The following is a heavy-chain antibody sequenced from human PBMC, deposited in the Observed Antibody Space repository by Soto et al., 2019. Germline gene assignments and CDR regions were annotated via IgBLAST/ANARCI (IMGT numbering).Heavy chain of an antibody. J-gene: IGHJ6*03. Sequence: SETLSLTCTVSGGSISSYDCSWIRQPPGKGLEWIGYIYYSGSTNYNPSLKSRVTISVDTSKNQFSLKLSSVTAADTAVYYCAREADPACYYYYYMGVLGKGTTVTVSS. V-gene: IGHV4-59*01. CDR3: AREADPACYYYYYMGV. CDR2: IYYSGST. D-gene: IGHD2-15*01. CDR1: GGSISSYD.